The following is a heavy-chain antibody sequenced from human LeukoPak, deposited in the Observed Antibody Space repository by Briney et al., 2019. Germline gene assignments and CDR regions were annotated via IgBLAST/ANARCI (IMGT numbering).Heavy chain of an antibody. CDR3: ARDNISPNAFDI. CDR1: GGSISSSSYY. CDR2: IYYSGST. V-gene: IGHV4-39*07. Sequence: PSETLSLTCTVSGGSISSSSYYWGWIRQPPGKGLEWIGSIYYSGSTYYNPSLKSRVTISVDTSKNQFSLKLSSVTAADTAVYYCARDNISPNAFDIWGQGTMVTVSS. D-gene: IGHD3-3*02. J-gene: IGHJ3*02.